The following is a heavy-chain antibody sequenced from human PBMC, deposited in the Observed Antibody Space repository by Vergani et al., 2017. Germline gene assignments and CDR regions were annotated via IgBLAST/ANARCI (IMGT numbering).Heavy chain of an antibody. Sequence: EVQLVESGGGLVKRGGSLRLSCAASGFTFSSYSMNWVRQAPGKGLEWVSSISSSSSYIHYSDSLKGRFTISRDNAKSSLYLQMNSLRAEDTAVYYCARKHISNYYDSXGYYYMGYYYGMDVWGQGTTVTVSS. CDR1: GFTFSSYS. CDR3: ARKHISNYYDSXGYYYMGYYYGMDV. V-gene: IGHV3-21*04. D-gene: IGHD3-22*01. J-gene: IGHJ6*02. CDR2: ISSSSSYI.